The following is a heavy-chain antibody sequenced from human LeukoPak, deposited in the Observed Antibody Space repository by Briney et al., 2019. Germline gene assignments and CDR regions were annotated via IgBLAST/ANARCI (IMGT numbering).Heavy chain of an antibody. J-gene: IGHJ4*02. CDR3: ARPTGSMFKAAAHSDYYFDY. CDR2: ISYDGSNK. D-gene: IGHD6-13*01. Sequence: GGSLRLSCAASGFTFSSYAMHWVRQAPGKGLEWVAVISYDGSNKYYADSVKGRFTISRDNSKNTLYLQMNSLRAEDTAVYYCARPTGSMFKAAAHSDYYFDYWGQGTLVTVSS. CDR1: GFTFSSYA. V-gene: IGHV3-30*04.